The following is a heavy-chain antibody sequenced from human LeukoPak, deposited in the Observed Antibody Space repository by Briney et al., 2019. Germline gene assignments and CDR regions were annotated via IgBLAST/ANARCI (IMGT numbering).Heavy chain of an antibody. CDR2: ISGDNRGT. Sequence: PWGSLRLSCAASGFTFSSYAMSWVRQAPGQGLEWVSAISGDNRGTNHADSLKGRFTISRDNSKNTLYMQMTRLRSEDTAVYYCATDKYSGTDWGDYFDYWGQGTLVTVSS. J-gene: IGHJ4*02. CDR3: ATDKYSGTDWGDYFDY. CDR1: GFTFSSYA. D-gene: IGHD5-12*01. V-gene: IGHV3-23*01.